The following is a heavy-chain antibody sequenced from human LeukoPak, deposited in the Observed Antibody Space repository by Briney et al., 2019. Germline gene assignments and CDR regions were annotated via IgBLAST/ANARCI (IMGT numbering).Heavy chain of an antibody. Sequence: GGSLRLSCAASGFTFSSYAMSWVRQAPGKGLEWVSAISGSGGSTYYADPVKGRFTISRDNSKNTLYLQMNSLRAEDTAVYYCAKVGCSGGSCKYFDYWGQGTLVTVSS. J-gene: IGHJ4*02. CDR1: GFTFSSYA. CDR2: ISGSGGST. D-gene: IGHD2-15*01. V-gene: IGHV3-23*01. CDR3: AKVGCSGGSCKYFDY.